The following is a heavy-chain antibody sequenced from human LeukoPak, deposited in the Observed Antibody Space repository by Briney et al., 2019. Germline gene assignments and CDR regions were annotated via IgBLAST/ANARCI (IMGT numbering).Heavy chain of an antibody. D-gene: IGHD3-22*01. V-gene: IGHV4-30-4*01. Sequence: PSETLSLTCTVSGGSISSGDYYWSWIRQPPGKGLEWIGYIYYSGSTYYNPSLKSRVTISVDMSKNQFSLQLNSVTPEDTAVYYCVGHYYDSSGYLSFDYWGQGTLVTVSS. CDR3: VGHYYDSSGYLSFDY. J-gene: IGHJ4*02. CDR2: IYYSGST. CDR1: GGSISSGDYY.